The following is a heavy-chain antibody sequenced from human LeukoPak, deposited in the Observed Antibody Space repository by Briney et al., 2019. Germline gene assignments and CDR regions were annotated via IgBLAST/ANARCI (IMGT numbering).Heavy chain of an antibody. J-gene: IGHJ4*02. CDR3: ARGYYDFWSGYYSFYYFDY. CDR1: GGSISRSSYY. V-gene: IGHV4-61*05. CDR2: IYYSGST. Sequence: SETLSLTCTVSGGSISRSSYYWGWIRQPPGKGLEWIGYIYYSGSTNYNPSLKSRVTISVDTSKNQFSLKLSSVTAADTAVYYCARGYYDFWSGYYSFYYFDYWGQGTLVTVSS. D-gene: IGHD3-3*01.